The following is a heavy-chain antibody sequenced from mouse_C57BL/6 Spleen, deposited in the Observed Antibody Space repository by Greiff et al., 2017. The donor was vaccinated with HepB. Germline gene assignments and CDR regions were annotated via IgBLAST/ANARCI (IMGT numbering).Heavy chain of an antibody. Sequence: EVKLQESGPGLAKPSQTLSLTCSVTGYSIPSDYWNWIRKFPGNKLEYMGYISYSGSTYYNPSLKSRISITRDTSKNQYYLQLKSVTTEDTATYYCARRLYYYGEEALFDYWGQGTTLTVSS. CDR2: ISYSGST. CDR1: GYSIPSDY. D-gene: IGHD1-1*01. V-gene: IGHV3-8*01. J-gene: IGHJ2*01. CDR3: ARRLYYYGEEALFDY.